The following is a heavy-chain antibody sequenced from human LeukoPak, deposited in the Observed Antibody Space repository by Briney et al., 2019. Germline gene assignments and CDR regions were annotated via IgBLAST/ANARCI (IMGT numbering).Heavy chain of an antibody. CDR1: GFTFSSYG. J-gene: IGHJ4*02. D-gene: IGHD5-24*01. V-gene: IGHV3-30*04. Sequence: GGSLRLSCAASGFTFSSYGLHWVRQAPGKGLEWVAVISSDGKNKYYAASVTGRFTISRDNARNTLYLQMDSLRADDTAVYYCASGRRDGYNHPFDYWGQGTLVTVSS. CDR2: ISSDGKNK. CDR3: ASGRRDGYNHPFDY.